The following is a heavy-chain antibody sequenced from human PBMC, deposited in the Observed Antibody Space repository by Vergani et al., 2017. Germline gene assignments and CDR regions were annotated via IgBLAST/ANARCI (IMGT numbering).Heavy chain of an antibody. CDR2: MNPNSGNT. J-gene: IGHJ4*02. D-gene: IGHD3-10*01. CDR3: ATLETYYYGSGSYRPFDY. Sequence: QVQLVQSGAEVKKPGASVKVSCKASGYTFTSYDINWVRQATGQGLEWMGWMNPNSGNTGYAQKFQGRVTMTRNTSISTAYMELSSLRSEGTAVYYCATLETYYYGSGSYRPFDYWGQGTLVTVSS. V-gene: IGHV1-8*01. CDR1: GYTFTSYD.